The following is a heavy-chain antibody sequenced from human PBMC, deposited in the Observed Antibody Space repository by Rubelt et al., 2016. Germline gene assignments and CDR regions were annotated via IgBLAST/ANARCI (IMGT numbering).Heavy chain of an antibody. CDR3: ARAGGYSSPRVY. V-gene: IGHV4-39*07. CDR2: IYYTGST. Sequence: QVQLQESGPGLVKPSETLSLTCTVSGGSISSSSYYWGWIRQPPGQGLEWIGSIYYTGSTNYNPSLQSRVTISLDTSKDQFARMLRSVTAADTAVYYCARAGGYSSPRVYWGQGTLVTVSS. CDR1: GGSISSSSYY. J-gene: IGHJ4*02. D-gene: IGHD5-18*01.